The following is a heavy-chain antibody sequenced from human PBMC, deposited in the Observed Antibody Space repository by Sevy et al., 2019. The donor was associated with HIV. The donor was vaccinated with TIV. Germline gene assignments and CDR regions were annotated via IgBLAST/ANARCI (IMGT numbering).Heavy chain of an antibody. V-gene: IGHV1-24*01. D-gene: IGHD2-15*01. Sequence: ASVKVSCKVSGYTLTKLSIHWVRQAPGKGLEWMGHFDAQHGETIYPERFQGRVTITADTSIDTGYMELSRLTSDDTAVYYCATVGLRYFSGSSTYQGDGFDPWGQGTLVTVSS. CDR3: ATVGLRYFSGSSTYQGDGFDP. J-gene: IGHJ5*02. CDR1: GYTLTKLS. CDR2: FDAQHGET.